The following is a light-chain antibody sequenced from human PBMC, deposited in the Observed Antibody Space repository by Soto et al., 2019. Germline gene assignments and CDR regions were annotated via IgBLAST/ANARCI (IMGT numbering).Light chain of an antibody. CDR2: GAS. V-gene: IGKV3-20*01. J-gene: IGKJ5*01. CDR3: QQYSSSPQT. CDR1: QSVSSSF. Sequence: EIVLTQSPATLSLSPGDRATISCRASQSVSSSFLAWYQQKPGQAPRLLIYGASRRDTGIPYRFSGSGSGTDFTLTISRLEPEDFAVYYCQQYSSSPQTFGQGTRLEIK.